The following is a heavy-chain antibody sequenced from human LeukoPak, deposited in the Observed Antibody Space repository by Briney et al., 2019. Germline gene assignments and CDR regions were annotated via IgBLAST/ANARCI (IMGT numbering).Heavy chain of an antibody. CDR3: AREAKGRIAVAGSMPMYYFDY. Sequence: PGESLKISCKGSGYTFTGYYMHWVRQAPGQGLEWMGGIIPIFGTANYAQKLQGRVTITTDESTSTAYMELSSLRSEDTAVYYCAREAKGRIAVAGSMPMYYFDYWGQGTLVTVSS. V-gene: IGHV1-69*05. D-gene: IGHD6-19*01. J-gene: IGHJ4*02. CDR2: IIPIFGTA. CDR1: GYTFTGYY.